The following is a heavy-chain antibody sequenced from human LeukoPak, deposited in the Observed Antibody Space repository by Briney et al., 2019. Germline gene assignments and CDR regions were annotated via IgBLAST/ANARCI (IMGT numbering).Heavy chain of an antibody. CDR3: ARALGFGELFYYFDY. J-gene: IGHJ4*02. Sequence: AGESLKISCKGSGYIFTTYWIGWVRQMPGQGLEWMGIIYPGDSDSRYSPSFEGQVTISVDTSISTAYLQWSSLKASDTAMYYCARALGFGELFYYFDYWGQGTLVTVSS. V-gene: IGHV5-51*01. D-gene: IGHD3-10*01. CDR1: GYIFTTYW. CDR2: IYPGDSDS.